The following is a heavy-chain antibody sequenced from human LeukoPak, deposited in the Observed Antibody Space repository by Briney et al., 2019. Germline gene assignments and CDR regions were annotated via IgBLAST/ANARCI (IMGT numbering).Heavy chain of an antibody. CDR2: INPSGGNT. J-gene: IGHJ4*02. CDR1: GYSFTSSY. D-gene: IGHD3-22*01. Sequence: ASVKVSCNVSGYSFTSSYMHWVRQAPGQGLEWMVIINPSGGNTTYAQKFQGRVTMTRDMSTSTVYMELSSLRSEDTAVYYCARDPGYDTSGYYYGYFDYWGLRTLVTVSS. CDR3: ARDPGYDTSGYYYGYFDY. V-gene: IGHV1-46*01.